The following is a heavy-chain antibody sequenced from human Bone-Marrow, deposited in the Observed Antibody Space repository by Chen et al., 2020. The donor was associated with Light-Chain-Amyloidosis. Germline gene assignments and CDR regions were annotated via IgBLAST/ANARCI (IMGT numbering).Heavy chain of an antibody. D-gene: IGHD5-12*01. CDR3: ARRRDGYNFDY. V-gene: IGHV5-51*01. CDR2: ILPDASDA. J-gene: IGHJ4*02. CDR1: GYTFPNYW. Sequence: EVQLEQSGPEVKKPGESLKISCKGSGYTFPNYWIGWVRQMPGKGLEWMGVILPDASDARYSPSFEGQVAIAADKSITTAYLQWRSLKASDTAMYYCARRRDGYNFDYWGQGTLVTVSS.